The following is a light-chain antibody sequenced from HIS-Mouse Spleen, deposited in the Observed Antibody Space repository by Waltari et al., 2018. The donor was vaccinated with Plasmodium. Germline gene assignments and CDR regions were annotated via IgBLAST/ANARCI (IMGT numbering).Light chain of an antibody. Sequence: EIVMTQSPATLSVSPGERPTLPCRARQSVSSNLAWYQQKPGQAPRLLIYGASTRATGIPARFSGSGSGTEFTLTISSLQSEDFAVYYCQQYNNWSFTFGPGTKVDIK. CDR3: QQYNNWSFT. J-gene: IGKJ3*01. CDR2: GAS. V-gene: IGKV3-15*01. CDR1: QSVSSN.